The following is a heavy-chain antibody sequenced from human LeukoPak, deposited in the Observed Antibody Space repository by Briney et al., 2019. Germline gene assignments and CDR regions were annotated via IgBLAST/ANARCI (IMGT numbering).Heavy chain of an antibody. Sequence: SQTLSLTCAISGDSVSSNSAACNWIRQSPSRGLEWLGRTYYRSKWYNDYAVSVKSRITINPDTSKNQFSLQLNSVTPEDTAVYYCARQRIEYSSGWYYYYYYMDVWGKGTTVTVSS. D-gene: IGHD6-19*01. J-gene: IGHJ6*03. CDR3: ARQRIEYSSGWYYYYYYMDV. V-gene: IGHV6-1*01. CDR1: GDSVSSNSAA. CDR2: TYYRSKWYN.